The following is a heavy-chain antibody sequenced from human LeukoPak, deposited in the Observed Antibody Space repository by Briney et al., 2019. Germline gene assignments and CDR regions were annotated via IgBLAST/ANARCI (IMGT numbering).Heavy chain of an antibody. J-gene: IGHJ4*02. V-gene: IGHV3-23*01. CDR3: AKTSGWPYYCDY. D-gene: IGHD6-19*01. Sequence: GGSLRLSCAASGFTFSSYAMSWVRQAPGKGLEWVSAISGSGGSTYYADSVRGRFTISRDNSKNTLYLQMNSLRAEETAVFYCAKTSGWPYYCDYWGQGTLVTVSS. CDR1: GFTFSSYA. CDR2: ISGSGGST.